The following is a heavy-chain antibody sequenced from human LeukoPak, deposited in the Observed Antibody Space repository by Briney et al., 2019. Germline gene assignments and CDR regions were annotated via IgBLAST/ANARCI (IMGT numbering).Heavy chain of an antibody. J-gene: IGHJ6*02. CDR1: GGTFSSYA. V-gene: IGHV1-69*13. CDR3: ARVSLGLRYCSGGSCAYYYYYGMDV. D-gene: IGHD2-15*01. Sequence: TSVKVSCKASGGTFSSYAISWVRQAPGQGLEWMGGIIPIFGTANYAQKFQGRVTITADESTSTAYMELSSLRSDDTAVYYCARVSLGLRYCSGGSCAYYYYYGMDVWGQGTTVTVSS. CDR2: IIPIFGTA.